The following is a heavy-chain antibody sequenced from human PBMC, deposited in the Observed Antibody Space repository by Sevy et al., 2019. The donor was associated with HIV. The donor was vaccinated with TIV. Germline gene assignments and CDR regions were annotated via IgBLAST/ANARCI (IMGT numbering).Heavy chain of an antibody. J-gene: IGHJ6*02. CDR1: GYTLTELS. D-gene: IGHD6-13*01. V-gene: IGHV1-24*01. Sequence: ASVKVSCKVSGYTLTELSMHWVRQAPGKGLEWMGGFDPEDGETIYAQKFQGRVTMTEDTSTDTAYMELSSLRSEDTAVYYCATATLPAASRQLVILYYYGMDVWGLGTTVTVSS. CDR2: FDPEDGET. CDR3: ATATLPAASRQLVILYYYGMDV.